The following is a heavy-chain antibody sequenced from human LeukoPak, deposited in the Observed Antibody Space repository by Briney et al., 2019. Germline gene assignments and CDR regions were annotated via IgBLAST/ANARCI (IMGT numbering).Heavy chain of an antibody. CDR2: ISSSGGYI. J-gene: IGHJ4*02. V-gene: IGHV3-21*01. Sequence: NPGGSLRLSCAASGFIFSSHYMNWVRQAPGKGLEWVSSISSSGGYIYSADSVKGRFTISRDNAKNSVYLHMNSLRAEDTAVYYCARTYNGSSHFDYWGQGTLVTVSS. CDR3: ARTYNGSSHFDY. CDR1: GFIFSSHY. D-gene: IGHD1-26*01.